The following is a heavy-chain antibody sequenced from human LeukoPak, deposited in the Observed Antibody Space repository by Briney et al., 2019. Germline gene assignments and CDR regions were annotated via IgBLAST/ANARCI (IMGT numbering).Heavy chain of an antibody. CDR2: IYYSGST. D-gene: IGHD3-22*01. CDR1: GASISSYY. CDR3: ARAEYYYDSSGPIAPGAFDI. Sequence: SETLSLTCTVSGASISSYYWSWIRQPPGKGLEWIGYIYYSGSTNYNPSLKSRVTISVDTSKNQFSLKLSSVTAADTAVYYCARAEYYYDSSGPIAPGAFDIWGQGTMVTVSS. V-gene: IGHV4-59*01. J-gene: IGHJ3*02.